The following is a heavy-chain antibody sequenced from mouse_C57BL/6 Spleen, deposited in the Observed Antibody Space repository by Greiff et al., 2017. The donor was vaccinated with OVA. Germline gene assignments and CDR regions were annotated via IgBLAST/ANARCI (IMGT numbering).Heavy chain of an antibody. CDR2: ISSGSSTI. CDR1: GFTFSDYG. Sequence: EVNVVESGGGLVKPGGSLKLSCAASGFTFSDYGMHWVRQAPEKGLEWVAYISSGSSTIYYADTVKGRFTISRDNAKNTLFLQMTSLRSEDTAMYYCARDSSGAWFAYWGQGTLVTVSA. D-gene: IGHD3-2*02. V-gene: IGHV5-17*01. J-gene: IGHJ3*01. CDR3: ARDSSGAWFAY.